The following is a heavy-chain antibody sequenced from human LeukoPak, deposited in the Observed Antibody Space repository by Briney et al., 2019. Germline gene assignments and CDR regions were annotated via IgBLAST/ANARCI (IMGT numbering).Heavy chain of an antibody. CDR2: IRIGGGGT. CDR1: GFDLNTYA. V-gene: IGHV3-23*01. Sequence: GGPLRLPCAASGFDLNTYAMPGVREAPARALEWVSSIRIGGGGTYYADSVKGRFTISRDNSENTLHLQMNNLRVEDTARYFCARCMVLSQGWCNWFDPWGQGTLVTVSS. J-gene: IGHJ5*02. CDR3: ARCMVLSQGWCNWFDP. D-gene: IGHD6-13*01.